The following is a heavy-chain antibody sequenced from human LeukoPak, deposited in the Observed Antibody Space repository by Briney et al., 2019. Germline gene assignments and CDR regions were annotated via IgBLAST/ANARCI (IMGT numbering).Heavy chain of an antibody. D-gene: IGHD6-13*01. Sequence: SVKVSCKASGGTFSSYAISWVRQAPGQGLEWMGGIIPIFGTANYAQKFQGRVTITADESTSTAYMELSSLRSEDTAVYYCARKRIAAAGRYYFDYWGQGTLVTVSS. CDR3: ARKRIAAAGRYYFDY. CDR2: IIPIFGTA. J-gene: IGHJ4*02. CDR1: GGTFSSYA. V-gene: IGHV1-69*01.